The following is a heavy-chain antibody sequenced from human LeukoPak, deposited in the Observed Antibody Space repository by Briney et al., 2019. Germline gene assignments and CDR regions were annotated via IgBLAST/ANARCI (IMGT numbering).Heavy chain of an antibody. D-gene: IGHD2-8*02. CDR2: MSDSGGST. Sequence: GGSLRLSCAASGFTLSSYAMSWVRQAPGKGLEWVSAMSDSGGSTYYADSVKGRFTISRDNSKNTLYLQMNSLRAEDTAVYYCAKSSGLFDYWGQGTLVTVSS. V-gene: IGHV3-23*01. CDR1: GFTLSSYA. CDR3: AKSSGLFDY. J-gene: IGHJ4*02.